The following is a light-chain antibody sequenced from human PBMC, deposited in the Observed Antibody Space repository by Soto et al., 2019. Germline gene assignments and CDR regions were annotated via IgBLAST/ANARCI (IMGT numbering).Light chain of an antibody. V-gene: IGLV2-14*01. CDR2: DVN. CDR3: TSPASGSSHVV. J-gene: IGLJ2*01. CDR1: SSDIGGYDY. Sequence: QSALTQPASVSGSPGQSITLSCTGTSSDIGGYDYVSWYQRHPGKAPKLIIYDVNNRPSGVSNRFSGSKSGNTASLTISGLPAKDAAGYCCTSPASGSSHVVFGGGTKRTVL.